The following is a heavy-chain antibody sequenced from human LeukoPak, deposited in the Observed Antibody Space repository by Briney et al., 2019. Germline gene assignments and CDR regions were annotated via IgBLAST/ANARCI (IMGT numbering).Heavy chain of an antibody. J-gene: IGHJ5*02. CDR3: ARTPYGHSGSSLRGGWFDP. D-gene: IGHD1-26*01. CDR2: ISTSGST. Sequence: SETLSLTCTVSGGSISSYYWSWIRQPAGKGLESIGHISTSGSTNYNPSLKSRVTISVDTSKNQFSLKLSSVTAADTAVYYCARTPYGHSGSSLRGGWFDPWGQGTLVTVSS. V-gene: IGHV4-4*07. CDR1: GGSISSYY.